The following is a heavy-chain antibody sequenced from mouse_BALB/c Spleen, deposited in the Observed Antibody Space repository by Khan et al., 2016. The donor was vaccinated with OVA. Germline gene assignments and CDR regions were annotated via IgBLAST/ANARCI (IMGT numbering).Heavy chain of an antibody. V-gene: IGHV1-77*01. Sequence: QVQLQQSGPELVKPGASVKMSCKASGYSFTDYIISWVKQRPGQGLQWIGEIYPGSGSTYSNEKFKGKATLTADKSSNTAYMQLSSLTSEDSAVYFCTRRDYGSSYPGLAYWGQGTLVTVSA. CDR2: IYPGSGST. D-gene: IGHD1-1*01. CDR1: GYSFTDYI. J-gene: IGHJ3*01. CDR3: TRRDYGSSYPGLAY.